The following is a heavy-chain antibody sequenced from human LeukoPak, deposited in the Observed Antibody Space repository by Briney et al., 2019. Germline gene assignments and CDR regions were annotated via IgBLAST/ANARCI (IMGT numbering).Heavy chain of an antibody. CDR1: GGTXSSYA. V-gene: IGHV1-69*13. CDR2: SIPIFGTA. D-gene: IGHD6-13*01. Sequence: ASVKVSCKASGGTXSSYAISGVRQAPGQGLEWMGGSIPIFGTANYAQKFQGRVTITAGESTSTAYMELSSLRSEDTAVYYCARERGRVAAAGPGYFQHWGQGTLVTVSS. J-gene: IGHJ1*01. CDR3: ARERGRVAAAGPGYFQH.